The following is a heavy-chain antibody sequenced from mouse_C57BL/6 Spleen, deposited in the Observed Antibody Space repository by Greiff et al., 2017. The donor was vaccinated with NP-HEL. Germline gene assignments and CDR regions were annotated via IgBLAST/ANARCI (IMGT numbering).Heavy chain of an antibody. CDR1: GYTFTSYW. CDR3: GRLYGNDDYYSRDY. J-gene: IGHJ4*01. CDR2: IDPSDSYT. D-gene: IGHD1-1*02. V-gene: IGHV1-69*01. Sequence: QVQLQQPGAELVMPGASVKLSCKASGYTFTSYWMHWVKQRPGQGLEWIGEIDPSDSYTNYNQKFKGKSTLTVDKSSSTAYMQLSSLTSADSAVDYVGRLYGNDDYYSRDYWGQGTSVTVSS.